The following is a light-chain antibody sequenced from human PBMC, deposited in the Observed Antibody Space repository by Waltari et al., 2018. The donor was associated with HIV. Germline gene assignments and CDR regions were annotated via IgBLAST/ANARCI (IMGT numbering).Light chain of an antibody. Sequence: QSALTQPRSVSGSPGQSVTISCTGTSSDVGGYYSVSWYQQHPGKAPKLIIYDVTKRPSGVPDRFSGSKSGNTASLTISGLQAEDEADYYCCSYAGSYTYVFGTETKVTVL. CDR3: CSYAGSYTYV. V-gene: IGLV2-11*01. CDR2: DVT. J-gene: IGLJ1*01. CDR1: SSDVGGYYS.